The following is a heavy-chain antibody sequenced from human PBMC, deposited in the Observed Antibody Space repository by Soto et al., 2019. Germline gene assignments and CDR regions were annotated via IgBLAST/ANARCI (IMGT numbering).Heavy chain of an antibody. CDR1: GFTFSSYD. D-gene: IGHD1-1*01. Sequence: GGSLRLSCAASGFTFSSYDMHWARQPTGKGMEWVSAIGTAGDTYYPGSVKGRFTISRENAKNSLYLQMNSLRAGGRGGYYCARAPRAVSDNCNEVLDYWGQGTLFTGSS. J-gene: IGHJ4*02. CDR3: ARAPRAVSDNCNEVLDY. CDR2: IGTAGDT. V-gene: IGHV3-13*01.